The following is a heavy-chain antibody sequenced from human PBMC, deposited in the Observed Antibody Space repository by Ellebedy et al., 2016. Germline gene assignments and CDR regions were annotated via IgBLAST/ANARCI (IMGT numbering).Heavy chain of an antibody. D-gene: IGHD6-19*01. CDR2: IGSSGTTK. CDR1: GFTFSDSY. Sequence: GGSLRLSXAASGFTFSDSYRTWIRQAPGKGLEWIAYIGSSGTTKYYADSVKGRFDISRDNSKNTLYLQMNSLKTEDTAVYYCARTWQVPDYFDSWGQGTRVTVSS. CDR3: ARTWQVPDYFDS. J-gene: IGHJ4*02. V-gene: IGHV3-11*04.